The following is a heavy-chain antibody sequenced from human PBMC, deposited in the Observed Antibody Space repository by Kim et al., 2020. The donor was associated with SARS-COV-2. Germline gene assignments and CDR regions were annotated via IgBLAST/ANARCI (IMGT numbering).Heavy chain of an antibody. CDR1: GGSFSGYY. D-gene: IGHD2-2*01. Sequence: SETLSLTCAVYGGSFSGYYWSWIRQPPGKGLEWIGEINHSGSTNYNPSLKSRVTISVDTSKNQFSLKLSSVTAADTAVYYCARGPMLVGAPSSDYWGQGTLVTVSS. V-gene: IGHV4-34*01. J-gene: IGHJ4*02. CDR2: INHSGST. CDR3: ARGPMLVGAPSSDY.